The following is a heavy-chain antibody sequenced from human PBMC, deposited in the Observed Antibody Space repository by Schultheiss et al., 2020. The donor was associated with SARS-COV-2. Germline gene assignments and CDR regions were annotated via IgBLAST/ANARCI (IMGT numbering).Heavy chain of an antibody. CDR1: GGSISSYY. J-gene: IGHJ6*02. Sequence: SQTLSLTCIVSGGSISSYYWSWIRQPPGKGLEWIGEINHSGSTNYNPSLKSRVTISVDTSKNQFSLKLSSVTAADTAVYYCARASGSYYYYGMDVWGQGTTVTVSS. V-gene: IGHV4-34*01. CDR3: ARASGSYYYYGMDV. D-gene: IGHD1-26*01. CDR2: INHSGST.